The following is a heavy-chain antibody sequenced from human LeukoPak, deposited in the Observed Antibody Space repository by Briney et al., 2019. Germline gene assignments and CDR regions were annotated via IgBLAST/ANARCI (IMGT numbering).Heavy chain of an antibody. CDR1: GFTFSSYI. D-gene: IGHD1-1*01. CDR2: ISSSSSYI. V-gene: IGHV3-21*01. Sequence: GGSLRLSCAAPGFTFSSYIMNWVRQAPGKGLEWVSSISSSSSYIYYADSVKGRFTISRDNAKNSLYLQMNSLRAEDTAVYYCARASNDYFDYWGQGTMVTVSS. CDR3: ARASNDYFDY. J-gene: IGHJ4*02.